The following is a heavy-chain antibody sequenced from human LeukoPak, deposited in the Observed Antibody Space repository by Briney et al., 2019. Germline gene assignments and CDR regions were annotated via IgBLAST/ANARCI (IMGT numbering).Heavy chain of an antibody. CDR1: GFTFANYA. J-gene: IGHJ4*02. CDR3: AKERGISYTYEFDY. Sequence: GGFLRLSCAASGFTFANYAMTWVRQAPGKGLDWVSLISGSGSNTYYTDSVQGRFTISRDNSRNTLYLQMSSLRAEDTAIYYCAKERGISYTYEFDYWGQGALVTVSS. V-gene: IGHV3-23*01. CDR2: ISGSGSNT. D-gene: IGHD3-16*01.